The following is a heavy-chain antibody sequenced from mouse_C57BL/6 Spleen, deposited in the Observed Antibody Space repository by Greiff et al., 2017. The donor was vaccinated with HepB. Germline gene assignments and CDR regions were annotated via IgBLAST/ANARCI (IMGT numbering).Heavy chain of an antibody. CDR1: GYTFTDYE. J-gene: IGHJ4*01. CDR3: TRGPSYSNYAMDY. V-gene: IGHV1-15*01. D-gene: IGHD2-5*01. Sequence: VQLQESGAELVRPGASVTLSCKASGYTFTDYEMHWVKKTPVHGLEWIGAIDPETGGTAYNQKFKGKAILTADKSSSTAYMELRSLTSEDSSVYYCTRGPSYSNYAMDYWGQGTSVTVSS. CDR2: IDPETGGT.